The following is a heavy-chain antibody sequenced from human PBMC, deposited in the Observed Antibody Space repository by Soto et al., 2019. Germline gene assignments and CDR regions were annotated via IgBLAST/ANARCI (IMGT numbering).Heavy chain of an antibody. CDR1: GFTFSGSA. Sequence: GGSLRLSCAASGFTFSGSAMHWVRQASGKGLEWVGRIRSKANSYATAYAASVKGRFTISRDDSKNTAYLQMNSLKTEDTAVYYCTRHPTSYSSGWYGFDPWGQGTLVTVSS. CDR2: IRSKANSYAT. D-gene: IGHD6-19*01. CDR3: TRHPTSYSSGWYGFDP. J-gene: IGHJ5*02. V-gene: IGHV3-73*01.